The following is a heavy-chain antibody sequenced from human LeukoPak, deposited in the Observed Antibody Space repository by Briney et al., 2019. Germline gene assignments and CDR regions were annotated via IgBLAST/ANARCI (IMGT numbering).Heavy chain of an antibody. J-gene: IGHJ6*03. Sequence: GASVKVSCKASGYTFVSYGISWVRQAPGQGPEWMGWISPYNGNTNYAQKFQGRVTMTIDTSTSTAYMELRSLRSDDTAVYYCARSPPSLGSSSSPYYYYMDVWGKGTTVTVSS. CDR1: GYTFVSYG. CDR2: ISPYNGNT. D-gene: IGHD6-6*01. CDR3: ARSPPSLGSSSSPYYYYMDV. V-gene: IGHV1-18*01.